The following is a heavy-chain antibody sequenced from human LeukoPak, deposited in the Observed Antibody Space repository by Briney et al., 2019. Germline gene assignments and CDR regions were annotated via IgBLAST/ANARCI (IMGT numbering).Heavy chain of an antibody. Sequence: GGSLRLSCAASGFTFSSYGMHWVRQAPGKGLEWVAVISYDGSNKYYADSVKGRFTISRDNSKNTLYLQMNSLRAEDTAVYYCAKDFLYYDSSGPFDYWGQGTLVTVSS. J-gene: IGHJ4*02. V-gene: IGHV3-30*18. CDR1: GFTFSSYG. CDR2: ISYDGSNK. CDR3: AKDFLYYDSSGPFDY. D-gene: IGHD3-22*01.